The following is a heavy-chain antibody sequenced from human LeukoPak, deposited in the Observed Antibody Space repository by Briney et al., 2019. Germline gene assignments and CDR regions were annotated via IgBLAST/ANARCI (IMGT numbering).Heavy chain of an antibody. V-gene: IGHV3-30*02. Sequence: GGSLRLSCAASGFTFSSYAMSWVRQAPGKGLEWVAFIRYDGSNKYYADSVKGRFTISRDNSKNTLYLQMNSLRAEDTAVYYCAKDCSSTSCFWGYWGQGTLVTVSS. CDR3: AKDCSSTSCFWGY. J-gene: IGHJ4*02. D-gene: IGHD2-2*01. CDR2: IRYDGSNK. CDR1: GFTFSSYA.